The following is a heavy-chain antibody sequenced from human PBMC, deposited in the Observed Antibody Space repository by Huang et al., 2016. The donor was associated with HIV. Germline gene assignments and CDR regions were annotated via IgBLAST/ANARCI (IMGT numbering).Heavy chain of an antibody. CDR1: GFSLSAGEVG. D-gene: IGHD3-22*01. V-gene: IGHV2-5*02. CDR3: AHSAYDTSGYFFRMHFDF. Sequence: QITLKESGPTLVKPTQTLTLTCTFSGFSLSAGEVGVGWIRQPPGKALEWLALIYWDDDRRYSPSLKIRLTITTDSSINLLVLTMTNMDPMDTATYYCAHSAYDTSGYFFRMHFDFWGQGTLVTVSS. J-gene: IGHJ4*02. CDR2: IYWDDDR.